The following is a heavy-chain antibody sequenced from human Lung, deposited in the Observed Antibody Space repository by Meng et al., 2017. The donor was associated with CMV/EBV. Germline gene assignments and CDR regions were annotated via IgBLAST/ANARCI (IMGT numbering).Heavy chain of an antibody. Sequence: GESLKISCAASGFTFSSAWMSWVRQVPGKGLEWVGRIESYSDGWTTEYAAPVKGRFTISRDDSKKRLFLHMNSLKTEDTAVYYCTTDMAETITNVGGVITYFEHWGHGNXV. CDR1: GFTFSSAW. V-gene: IGHV3-15*04. J-gene: IGHJ4*01. D-gene: IGHD3-3*01. CDR2: IESYSDGWTT. CDR3: TTDMAETITNVGGVITYFEH.